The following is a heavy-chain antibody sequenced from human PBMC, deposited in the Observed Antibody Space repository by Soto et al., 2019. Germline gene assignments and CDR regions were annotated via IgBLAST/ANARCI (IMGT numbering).Heavy chain of an antibody. CDR1: GFTFNNYA. Sequence: GGSLRLSCAASGFTFNNYAMNWVRQAPGKGLEWVATISATGGSTYYADSVKGRFSISRDNSKNTLYLQMNGLRVEDTAVYYCAKDRLAGNFDYWGQGTQVTVSS. V-gene: IGHV3-23*01. J-gene: IGHJ4*02. CDR3: AKDRLAGNFDY. CDR2: ISATGGST.